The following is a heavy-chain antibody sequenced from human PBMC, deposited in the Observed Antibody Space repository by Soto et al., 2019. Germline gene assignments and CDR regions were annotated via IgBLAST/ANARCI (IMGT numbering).Heavy chain of an antibody. D-gene: IGHD3-22*01. CDR3: ARQITYYDSSGYLNY. CDR2: MYHSGST. V-gene: IGHV4-59*04. CDR1: GGSISSYY. J-gene: IGHJ4*02. Sequence: SETLSLTCTVSGGSISSYYWSWIRQPPGKGLEWIGYMYHSGSTYYNPSLKSRVTISIDRSKNQFSLKLSSVTAADTAVYYCARQITYYDSSGYLNYWGQGTLVTVSS.